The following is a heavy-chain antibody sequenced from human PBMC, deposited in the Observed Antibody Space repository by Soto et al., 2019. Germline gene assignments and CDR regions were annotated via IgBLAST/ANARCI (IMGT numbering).Heavy chain of an antibody. CDR3: ARDHSYGSVSYNNDAEDFQH. J-gene: IGHJ1*01. Sequence: EVQLVESGGGLVQPGGSLRLSCAAAGFTFSNHWMSWVRQAPGKGLEWVANIKEDGSEKYSVDSVKGRFTISRDNAKYSLYLQMNSLRVEDTAVYYCARDHSYGSVSYNNDAEDFQHWGQGTLVTVSS. V-gene: IGHV3-7*01. D-gene: IGHD3-10*01. CDR1: GFTFSNHW. CDR2: IKEDGSEK.